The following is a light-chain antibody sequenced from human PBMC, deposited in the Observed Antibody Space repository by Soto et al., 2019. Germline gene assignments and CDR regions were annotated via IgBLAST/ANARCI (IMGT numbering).Light chain of an antibody. CDR2: EVS. V-gene: IGLV2-14*01. CDR1: SSDVGTYNY. J-gene: IGLJ1*01. CDR3: SSYTSSSTWV. Sequence: QSVLTQPASVSGSPGQSITISCTGTSSDVGTYNYVSWYQQHPGKAPKLMIYEVSNRPSGVSNRFSGSKSGNTASLTISGLQAEDEADYYCSSYTSSSTWVFGTGTKVTVL.